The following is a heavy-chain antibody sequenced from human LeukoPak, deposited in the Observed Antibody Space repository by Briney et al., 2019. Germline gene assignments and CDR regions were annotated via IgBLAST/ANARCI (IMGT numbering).Heavy chain of an antibody. CDR2: IKEDGSEK. D-gene: IGHD1-26*01. V-gene: IGHV3-7*01. Sequence: PGGSLRLSCAASGFTFSTYWMNAVRQAPGKGLERVANIKEDGSEKYYVDSVKGRFTISRDNAKNSLYLQMNNLRAEDTAVYYCARVRSGTYCAFDYWGQGTLVTVSS. CDR1: GFTFSTYW. CDR3: ARVRSGTYCAFDY. J-gene: IGHJ4*02.